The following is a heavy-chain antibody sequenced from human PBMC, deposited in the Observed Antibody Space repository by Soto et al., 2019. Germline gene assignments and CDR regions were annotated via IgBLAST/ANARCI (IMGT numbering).Heavy chain of an antibody. D-gene: IGHD3-10*01. CDR1: GFSLSTTGVG. CDR3: AQRLPHYGLGRERGNWFVP. Sequence: QITLKESGPTLVRPTQTLTLTCTFSGFSLSTTGVGVGWIRQPPGKALEWLALIYWDDDKRYSPSLKSRLTITTDTSKSEVIRTMTNMDPVDTARYYCAQRLPHYGLGRERGNWFVPWGQGTLVTVSS. CDR2: IYWDDDK. J-gene: IGHJ5*02. V-gene: IGHV2-5*02.